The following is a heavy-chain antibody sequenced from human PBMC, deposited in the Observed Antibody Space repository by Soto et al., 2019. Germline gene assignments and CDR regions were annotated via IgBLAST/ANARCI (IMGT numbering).Heavy chain of an antibody. Sequence: GGSLRLSCAASGFPFSSYSMNWVRQAPGKGLEWVSYISSSSSTIYYADSVKGRFTISRDNAKNSLYLQMNSLRDEDTAVYYCARDRARLDYYDSSGYLNWFDPWGQGTLVTVSS. D-gene: IGHD3-22*01. CDR3: ARDRARLDYYDSSGYLNWFDP. J-gene: IGHJ5*02. CDR2: ISSSSSTI. V-gene: IGHV3-48*02. CDR1: GFPFSSYS.